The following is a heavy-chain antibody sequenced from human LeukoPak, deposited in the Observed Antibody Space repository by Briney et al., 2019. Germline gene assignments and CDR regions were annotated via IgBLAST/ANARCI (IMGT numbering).Heavy chain of an antibody. CDR1: GFTFSNYG. Sequence: GGSLRLSCAASGFTFSNYGMSWVRQAPGKGLDWVGNIKQDGSETYYADSLKGRFTISRDNAKSALYLQMNSLRAEDTAVYYCARDAAYDFRNPYRYFQHWGQGTLVTVSS. J-gene: IGHJ1*01. CDR3: ARDAAYDFRNPYRYFQH. CDR2: IKQDGSET. D-gene: IGHD3-3*01. V-gene: IGHV3-7*01.